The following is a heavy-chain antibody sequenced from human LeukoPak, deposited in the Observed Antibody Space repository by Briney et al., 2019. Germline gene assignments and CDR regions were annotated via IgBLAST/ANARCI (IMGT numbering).Heavy chain of an antibody. CDR3: ARDTAIIGPI. Sequence: SETLSLTCTVSGGSISSGSYYWSWIRQPAGKGLEWIGRIYTSGSTNYNPSLKSRFTISVDTSKNQFSLKLSSVTAADTAVYYCARDTAIIGPIWGQGTLVTVSS. V-gene: IGHV4-61*02. J-gene: IGHJ4*02. CDR1: GGSISSGSYY. D-gene: IGHD5-18*01. CDR2: IYTSGST.